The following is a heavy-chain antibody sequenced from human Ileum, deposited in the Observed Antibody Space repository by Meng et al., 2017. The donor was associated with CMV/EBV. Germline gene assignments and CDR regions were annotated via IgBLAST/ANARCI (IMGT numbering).Heavy chain of an antibody. D-gene: IGHD4-17*01. CDR2: TSTNPGDT. CDR3: TGGSGDRALDP. V-gene: IGHV1-2*02. J-gene: IGHJ5*02. Sequence: SCRSSGYPFPVYFIEWVRQAPGRGFEWMGWTSTNPGDTGYVQMFQGRVTMTRDTSISTAYMELSSLTPDATAVYYCTGGSGDRALDPWGQGTLVTVSS. CDR1: GYPFPVYF.